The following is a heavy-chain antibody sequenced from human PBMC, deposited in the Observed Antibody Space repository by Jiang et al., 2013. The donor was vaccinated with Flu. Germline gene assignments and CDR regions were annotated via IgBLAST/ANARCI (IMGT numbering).Heavy chain of an antibody. CDR2: HPYLWYS. Sequence: SYAISWVRPGPSDKGALSGYGRDHPYLWYSNYAQKFQGRVTITADESTSTAYMELSSLRSEDTAVYYCARGAVAGMVDVWGQGTTVTVSS. V-gene: IGHV1-69*01. D-gene: IGHD6-19*01. CDR3: ARGAVAGMVDV. J-gene: IGHJ6*02. CDR1: SYA.